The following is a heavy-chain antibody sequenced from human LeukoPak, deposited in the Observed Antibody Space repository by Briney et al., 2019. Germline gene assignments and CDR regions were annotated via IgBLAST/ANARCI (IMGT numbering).Heavy chain of an antibody. Sequence: ASVKVSCKASGYTFTGYYMHWVRQAPGQGLEWMGWINPNSGGTNYAQKFQGRVTMTRDKSISTAYLQWSSLKASDTAMYYCARLRAMVTVDFDYWGQGTLVTVSS. CDR2: INPNSGGT. CDR3: ARLRAMVTVDFDY. V-gene: IGHV1-2*02. J-gene: IGHJ4*02. D-gene: IGHD5-18*01. CDR1: GYTFTGYY.